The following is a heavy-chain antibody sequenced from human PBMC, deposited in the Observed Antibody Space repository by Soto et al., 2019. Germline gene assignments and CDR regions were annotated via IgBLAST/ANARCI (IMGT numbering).Heavy chain of an antibody. D-gene: IGHD3-10*01. CDR2: ISYDGSNK. CDR1: GFTFSSYG. V-gene: IGHV3-30*18. CDR3: AKDPSDYYGSVLDY. Sequence: QVQLVESGGGVVQPGRSLRLSCEASGFTFSSYGMHWVRQAPGKGLEWVAVISYDGSNKYYADSVKGRFTISRDNSKNPLYLQMNSLRAEDTAVYYGAKDPSDYYGSVLDYWGQGTLVTVSS. J-gene: IGHJ4*02.